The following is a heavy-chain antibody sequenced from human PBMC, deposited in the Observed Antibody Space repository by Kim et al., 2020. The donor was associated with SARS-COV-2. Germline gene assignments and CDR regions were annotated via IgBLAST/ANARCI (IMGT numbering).Heavy chain of an antibody. CDR2: IKSKGEYGTI. CDR1: GFIFTNAW. V-gene: IGHV3-15*01. CDR3: TTGGEGGVLDN. J-gene: IGHJ4*02. Sequence: GGSLRLSCAASGFIFTNAWMSWVRQAPGKGLEWVGRIKSKGEYGTIDYAAPVRGRFTISRDDSKNILWLQMSSLKTEDTVVYYCTTGGEGGVLDNWGQGTLVTVSS. D-gene: IGHD3-16*01.